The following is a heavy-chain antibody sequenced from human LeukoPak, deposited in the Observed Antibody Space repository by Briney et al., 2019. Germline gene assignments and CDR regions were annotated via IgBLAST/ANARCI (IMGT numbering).Heavy chain of an antibody. J-gene: IGHJ4*02. Sequence: GGSLRLSCAASGFTFSSYSMNWVRQAPGKGLEWVSSISSSSSYIYYADSVKGRFTISRDNAKNSLYLQMNSLRAEDTAVYYCARSGGYYYDSSGYYPIGYWGQGTLVTVSS. CDR2: ISSSSSYI. D-gene: IGHD3-22*01. V-gene: IGHV3-21*01. CDR3: ARSGGYYYDSSGYYPIGY. CDR1: GFTFSSYS.